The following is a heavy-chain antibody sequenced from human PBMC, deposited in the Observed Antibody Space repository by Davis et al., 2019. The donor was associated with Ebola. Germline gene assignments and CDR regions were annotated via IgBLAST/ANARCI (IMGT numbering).Heavy chain of an antibody. D-gene: IGHD3-22*01. CDR3: ARAYDSSAYTPGDAFDI. Sequence: SETLSLTCTVSGASISNTDDYFWAWIRQPPGKGLEWIASIYYNGNTYYNPSLKSRVAMSVDTSKNQFSLRLSSVTAADTAVYFCARAYDSSAYTPGDAFDIWGQGTTVTVSS. CDR2: IYYNGNT. J-gene: IGHJ3*02. V-gene: IGHV4-39*01. CDR1: GASISNTDDYF.